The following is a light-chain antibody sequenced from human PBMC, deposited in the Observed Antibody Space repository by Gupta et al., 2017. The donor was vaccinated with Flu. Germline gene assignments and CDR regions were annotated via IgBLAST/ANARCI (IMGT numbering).Light chain of an antibody. V-gene: IGKV1-39*01. CDR3: QQSYSTPYT. CDR2: AAS. Sequence: PSSLSASVGDRVTITCRASQSISTYLNWYQQKPGKAPRLLIYAASSLLSGVPSTFSGSGSGTDFTLTISSLKPEDFATYYCQQSYSTPYTFGQGTKVEIK. CDR1: QSISTY. J-gene: IGKJ2*01.